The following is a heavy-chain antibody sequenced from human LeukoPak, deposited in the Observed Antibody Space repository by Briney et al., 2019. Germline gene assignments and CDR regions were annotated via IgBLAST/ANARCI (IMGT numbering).Heavy chain of an antibody. D-gene: IGHD3-10*01. Sequence: PSETLSLACTVSGGSISSYYWSWIRQPPGKGLEWNGYIYYSGSTNYNPSLKSRVTISVDTSKNQFSLNLIPVTAADTAVYYCARDSGTTGEVKFDPWGQGTLVTVSS. CDR3: ARDSGTTGEVKFDP. J-gene: IGHJ5*02. CDR2: IYYSGST. V-gene: IGHV4-59*12. CDR1: GGSISSYY.